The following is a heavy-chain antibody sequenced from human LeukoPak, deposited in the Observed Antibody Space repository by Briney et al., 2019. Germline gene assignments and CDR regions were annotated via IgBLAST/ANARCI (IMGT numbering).Heavy chain of an antibody. CDR1: GFSFSNYD. CDR2: MSYDGSNK. V-gene: IGHV3-30*03. CDR3: AGGDSSGYSGRY. D-gene: IGHD3-22*01. Sequence: GGSLRLSRAASGFSFSNYDMHWVRQAPGKGLEWVAVMSYDGSNKYYADSVKGRFTISRDNSKNTVYLQMNSLRAEDTAVYYCAGGDSSGYSGRYWGQGTLVTVSS. J-gene: IGHJ4*02.